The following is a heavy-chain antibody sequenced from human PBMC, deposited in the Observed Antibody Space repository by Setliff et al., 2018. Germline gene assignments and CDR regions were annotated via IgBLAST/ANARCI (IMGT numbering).Heavy chain of an antibody. D-gene: IGHD2-15*01. V-gene: IGHV3-33*08. CDR1: GFTFSSYR. CDR3: ARTCSGSGCYAGLES. J-gene: IGHJ4*02. CDR2: IWDDGGNK. Sequence: GGSLRLSCAASGFTFSSYRMHWVRQAPGQGLEWVAVIWDDGGNKYHADSVKGRFTISREYSKNMLYLQMNRLRPEDTAVYYCARTCSGSGCYAGLESWGQGTPVTVSS.